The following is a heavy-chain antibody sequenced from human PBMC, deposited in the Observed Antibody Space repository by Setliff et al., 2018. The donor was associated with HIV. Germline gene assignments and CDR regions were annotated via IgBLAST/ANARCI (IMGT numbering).Heavy chain of an antibody. Sequence: ASVKVSCKASGYTFTNYGISWVRQAPGQGLEWMGWINTYNDNTNYPQKLQGRISMTTDTSTRTAYMELRSLRSEDTAVYYCAREDYYDSYWGQGTLVTVSS. CDR3: AREDYYDSY. V-gene: IGHV1-18*01. J-gene: IGHJ4*02. CDR2: INTYNDNT. D-gene: IGHD3-22*01. CDR1: GYTFTNYG.